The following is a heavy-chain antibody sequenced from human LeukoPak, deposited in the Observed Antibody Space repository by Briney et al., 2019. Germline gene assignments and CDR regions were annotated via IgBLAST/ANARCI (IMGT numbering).Heavy chain of an antibody. CDR2: ISGSGGST. CDR3: AKGHRSPDYYDSSGYYLVDY. D-gene: IGHD3-22*01. V-gene: IGHV3-23*01. CDR1: GFTFSSYA. Sequence: HPGGSLRLSCAASGFTFSSYAMSWVRQAPGKGLEWVSAISGSGGSTYYADSVKGRFTISRDNSKNTLYLQMNGLRAEDTAVYYCAKGHRSPDYYDSSGYYLVDYWGQGTLVTVSS. J-gene: IGHJ4*02.